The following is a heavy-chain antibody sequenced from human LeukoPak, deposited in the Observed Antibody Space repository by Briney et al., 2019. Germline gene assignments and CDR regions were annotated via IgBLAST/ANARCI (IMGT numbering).Heavy chain of an antibody. CDR1: GFTFSDYY. CDR2: ISSSGSTI. J-gene: IGHJ4*02. CDR3: ARDDAERVVPAAIGY. V-gene: IGHV3-11*04. Sequence: PGGSLRLSCAASGFTFSDYYMSWIRQAPGKGLEWVSYISSSGSTIYYADSVKGRFTISRDNAKNSLYLQMNSLRAEDTAVYYCARDDAERVVPAAIGYWGQGTLVTVSS. D-gene: IGHD2-2*02.